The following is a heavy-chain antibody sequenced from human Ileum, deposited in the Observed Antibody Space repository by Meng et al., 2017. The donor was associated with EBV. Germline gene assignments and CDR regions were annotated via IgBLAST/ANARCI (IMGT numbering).Heavy chain of an antibody. CDR1: GGSVSSAHSF. CDR2: MSYSGST. CDR3: AGDPHSGSPH. D-gene: IGHD1-26*01. Sequence: QVQLQESGPGLVKPSETLSLTCTVSGGSVSSAHSFWTWIRQAPGKGLEWIGYMSYSGSTNYSPPLESRVTISVDTSKNQFSLKLSSVTAADTAGYYCAGDPHSGSPHWGQGTLVTVSS. J-gene: IGHJ4*02. V-gene: IGHV4-61*01.